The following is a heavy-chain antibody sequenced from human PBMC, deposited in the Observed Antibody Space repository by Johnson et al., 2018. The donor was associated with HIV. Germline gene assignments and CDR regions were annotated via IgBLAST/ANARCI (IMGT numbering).Heavy chain of an antibody. V-gene: IGHV3-30*02. CDR3: AKAGAVAGPGIDAFDI. CDR2: IRSTGRDK. D-gene: IGHD6-19*01. J-gene: IGHJ3*02. CDR1: GFTFTTYD. Sequence: QVLLVESGGGVVQPGGSLRLSCVASGFTFTTYDFPWVRQAPGKGLEWVAFIRSTGRDKYYAASVQGRFTISRDNSKNTLYLQMNSLRAEDTAVYYCAKAGAVAGPGIDAFDIWGQGTMVTVSS.